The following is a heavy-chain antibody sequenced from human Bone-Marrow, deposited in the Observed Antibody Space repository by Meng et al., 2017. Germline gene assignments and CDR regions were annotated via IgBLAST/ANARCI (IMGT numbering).Heavy chain of an antibody. J-gene: IGHJ4*02. CDR1: GYSISSGYY. CDR2: IYHSGST. CDR3: GRDSSSWFFNY. D-gene: IGHD6-13*01. V-gene: IGHV4-38-2*02. Sequence: SETLSLTCTVSGYSISSGYYWGWIRQPPGKGLEWIGSIYHSGSTYYNPSLKSRVTISVDTSKNQFSLKLSSVTAADTAVYYCGRDSSSWFFNYWGQGTLVTVSS.